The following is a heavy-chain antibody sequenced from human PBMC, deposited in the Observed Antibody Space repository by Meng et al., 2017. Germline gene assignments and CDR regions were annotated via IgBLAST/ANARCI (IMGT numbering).Heavy chain of an antibody. J-gene: IGHJ3*02. Sequence: SDPLSPTCTVPGGPTSSYYWTWIRQPAGKGLEWIRRIYTSGSTHYHPTLKSRVTMSVDTSKNQFSLKLSSVTAADTAVYYCARDRGACSSSSCPLSIWGQGTMVTVSS. CDR1: GGPTSSYY. CDR2: IYTSGST. V-gene: IGHV4-4*07. CDR3: ARDRGACSSSSCPLSI. D-gene: IGHD2-2*01.